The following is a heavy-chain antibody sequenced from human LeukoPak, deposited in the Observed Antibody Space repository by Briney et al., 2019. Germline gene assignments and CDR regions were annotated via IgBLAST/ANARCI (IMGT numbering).Heavy chain of an antibody. CDR1: GFTVSSND. CDR3: ANRASVGARWSWFDP. Sequence: GGSLRLSCAASGFTVSSNDMNWVRQAPGKGLEWVSLLYSGGNTYYADSVKGRFTISRDNSKNTLYLQMNSLRAEDTAVYYCANRASVGARWSWFDPWGQGTLVTVSS. V-gene: IGHV3-53*01. D-gene: IGHD1-26*01. J-gene: IGHJ5*02. CDR2: LYSGGNT.